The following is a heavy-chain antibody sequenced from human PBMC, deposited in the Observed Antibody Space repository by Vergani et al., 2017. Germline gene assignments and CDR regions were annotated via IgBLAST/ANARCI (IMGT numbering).Heavy chain of an antibody. CDR2: INPSGGHT. J-gene: IGHJ4*02. CDR1: GYTFSNYY. Sequence: QVQVVQSGAEVKKSGASVKVSCKTSGYTFSNYYMHWVRQAPGQGLEWMGIINPSGGHTNYAQKFQGRVTMTRNTSTSTVYMELSSLRSEDTAIYYRARGDYGILTGDRYWGQGTLVTVSA. CDR3: ARGDYGILTGDRY. V-gene: IGHV1-46*03. D-gene: IGHD3-9*01.